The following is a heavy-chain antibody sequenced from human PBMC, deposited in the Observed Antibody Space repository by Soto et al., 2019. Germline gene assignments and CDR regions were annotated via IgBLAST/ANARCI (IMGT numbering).Heavy chain of an antibody. CDR2: INWNGGST. D-gene: IGHD3-10*01. CDR1: GFTFDDYG. J-gene: IGHJ3*02. Sequence: GGSLRLSCAASGFTFDDYGMSWVRQAPGKGLEWVSGINWNGGSTGYADSVKGRFTISRDNAKNSLYLQMNSLRAEDTALYHCGRGDVFLLFGGLVSAFDIWGQGTMVTVSS. V-gene: IGHV3-20*01. CDR3: GRGDVFLLFGGLVSAFDI.